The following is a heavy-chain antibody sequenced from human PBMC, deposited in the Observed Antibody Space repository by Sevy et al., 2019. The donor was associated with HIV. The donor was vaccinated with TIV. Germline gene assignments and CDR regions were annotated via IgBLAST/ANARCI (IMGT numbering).Heavy chain of an antibody. Sequence: GGSLRLSCAASRFTFSSYAMHWVRQAPGKGLEWVAIISYAGNNKYYADSVKGRFTISRDNSKNTLDLQMNSLRAEDTAVYYCAREDRDDRPSDIWGQGTMVTVSS. CDR1: RFTFSSYA. CDR3: AREDRDDRPSDI. J-gene: IGHJ3*02. V-gene: IGHV3-30-3*01. D-gene: IGHD3-16*01. CDR2: ISYAGNNK.